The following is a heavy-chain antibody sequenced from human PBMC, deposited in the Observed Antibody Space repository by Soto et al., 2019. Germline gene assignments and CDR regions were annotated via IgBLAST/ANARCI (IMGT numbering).Heavy chain of an antibody. V-gene: IGHV3-48*03. Sequence: GGSLRLSCAASGFTFSSYEMNWVRQAPGKGLEWVSYISSSGSTIYYADSVKGRFTISRDNAKNSLYLQMNSLRAEDTAVYYCARDRIVVVTDYYYYGMDVWGQGTTVTVSS. D-gene: IGHD2-21*02. CDR2: ISSSGSTI. CDR1: GFTFSSYE. CDR3: ARDRIVVVTDYYYYGMDV. J-gene: IGHJ6*02.